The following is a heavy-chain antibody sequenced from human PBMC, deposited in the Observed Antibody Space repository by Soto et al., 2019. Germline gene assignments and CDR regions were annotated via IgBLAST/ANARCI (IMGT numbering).Heavy chain of an antibody. D-gene: IGHD3-16*01. V-gene: IGHV3-33*01. CDR3: AREHTLYDYIWGSSFDY. J-gene: IGHJ4*02. Sequence: QVQLVESGGGVVQPGRSLRLSCAASGFTFSSYGMHWVRQAPGKGLEWVAVIWYDGSKKYYADSVKGRFTISRDNSKNTLYLQMNSLRAEDTAVYYCAREHTLYDYIWGSSFDYWGQGTLVTVSS. CDR1: GFTFSSYG. CDR2: IWYDGSKK.